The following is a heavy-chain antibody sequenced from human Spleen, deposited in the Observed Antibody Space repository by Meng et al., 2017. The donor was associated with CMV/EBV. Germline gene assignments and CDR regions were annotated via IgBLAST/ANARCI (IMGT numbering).Heavy chain of an antibody. CDR3: AHGDYVDY. D-gene: IGHD4-17*01. CDR1: TGSISTSY. Sequence: SETLSLTCTVSTGSISTSYWGWIRQPPGKGLEWIGTIYYGGSTYYNPSLESRVTISVDTSKNQFSLKLSSVTAADTAVYYCAHGDYVDYWGQGTLVTVSS. V-gene: IGHV4-39*01. CDR2: IYYGGST. J-gene: IGHJ4*02.